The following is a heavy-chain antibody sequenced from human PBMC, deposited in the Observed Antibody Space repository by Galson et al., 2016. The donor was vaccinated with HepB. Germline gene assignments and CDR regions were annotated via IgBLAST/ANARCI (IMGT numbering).Heavy chain of an antibody. V-gene: IGHV4-39*01. D-gene: IGHD6-19*01. J-gene: IGHJ5*02. CDR1: GGSNSSTPYY. CDR2: ISQSGTT. CDR3: VRQIYIAVAGA. Sequence: SETLSLTCTVSGGSNSSTPYYWGWIRQSPGTGLEWIGSISQSGTTYYNPSLKSRVTMSVDTSKKQFSLKLSSVTAIDTAVYYCVRQIYIAVAGAWGQGALVSVSS.